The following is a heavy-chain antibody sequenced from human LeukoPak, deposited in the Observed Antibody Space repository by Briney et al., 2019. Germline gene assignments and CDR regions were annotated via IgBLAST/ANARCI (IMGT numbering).Heavy chain of an antibody. Sequence: PSETPSLTCTVSGGSISSYYWSWIRQPPGKGLEWIGYIYYSGSTNYNPSLKSRVTISVDTSKNQFSLKLSSVTAADTAVYYCARARWLQLDAFDIWGQGTMVTVSS. CDR2: IYYSGST. CDR3: ARARWLQLDAFDI. CDR1: GGSISSYY. J-gene: IGHJ3*02. D-gene: IGHD5-24*01. V-gene: IGHV4-59*01.